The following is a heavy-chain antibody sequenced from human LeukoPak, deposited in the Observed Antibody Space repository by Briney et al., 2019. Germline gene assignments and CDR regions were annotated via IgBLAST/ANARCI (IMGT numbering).Heavy chain of an antibody. Sequence: SETLPLTCTVSGGSISSGGYYWSWIRQHPGKGLEWIGYIYYSGSTYYNPSLKSRVTISVDTSKNQFSLKLSSVTAADTAVYYCAREDSSSWYNWFDPWGQGTLVTVSS. CDR2: IYYSGST. J-gene: IGHJ5*02. CDR3: AREDSSSWYNWFDP. V-gene: IGHV4-31*03. CDR1: GGSISSGGYY. D-gene: IGHD6-13*01.